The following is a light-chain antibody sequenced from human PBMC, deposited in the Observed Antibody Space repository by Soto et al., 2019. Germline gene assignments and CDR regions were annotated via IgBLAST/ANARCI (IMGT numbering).Light chain of an antibody. J-gene: IGKJ2*01. CDR1: QSVGSSN. CDR3: QQFGDPPYT. CDR2: GAS. Sequence: EVVLTQSPGTLSLSPGERATLSCRASQSVGSSNLAWYQQKSGQSPRLLIYGASSRATGIPDRVSGSGSGTDFTLTVSRLESEDFAVYYCQQFGDPPYTFGQGTTLEI. V-gene: IGKV3-20*01.